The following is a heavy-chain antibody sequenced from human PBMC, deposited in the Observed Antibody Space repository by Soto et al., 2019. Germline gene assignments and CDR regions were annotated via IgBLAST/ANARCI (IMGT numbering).Heavy chain of an antibody. CDR3: ARDRGSTMTGDALDI. CDR1: GASISGGHW. CDR2: IYQSGST. V-gene: IGHV4-4*02. J-gene: IGHJ3*02. Sequence: QVQLQESGPGLVKPSGTLSLTCVVSGASISGGHWWSWVRQSPGEGLEWSGEIYQSGSTNYNPSLKRRVIISVDNSKNHFSLKFTSVTAADTALCYCARDRGSTMTGDALDIWGQGTRVTVSS. D-gene: IGHD3-16*01.